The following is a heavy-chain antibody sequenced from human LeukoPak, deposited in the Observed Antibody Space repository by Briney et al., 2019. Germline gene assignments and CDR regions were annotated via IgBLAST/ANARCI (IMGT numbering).Heavy chain of an antibody. D-gene: IGHD4-11*01. V-gene: IGHV1-46*01. CDR1: GYTFTDYY. CDR3: ARSLHDVWVDY. CDR2: INPSGGST. J-gene: IGHJ4*02. Sequence: GASVKVSCKASGYTFTDYYMHWVRQAPGQGLEWMGIINPSGGSTSYAQKFQGRVTMTRDTSTSTVYMELSSLRSEDTAVYYCARSLHDVWVDYWGQGTLVTVSS.